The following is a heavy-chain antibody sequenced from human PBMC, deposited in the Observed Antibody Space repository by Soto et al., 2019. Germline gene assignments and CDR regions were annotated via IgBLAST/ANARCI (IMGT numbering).Heavy chain of an antibody. CDR1: GFTVSTNY. V-gene: IGHV3-53*02. Sequence: EVQLVETGGGLIQPGGSLRLSCAVSGFTVSTNYMSWVRQAPGKGLEWVSALYSGGSTYYADSVKGRFTISRDNSKNTLHLQMNGLRAEDTALYYCARHRDAFSSTFDYWGQGTLVTVSS. CDR2: LYSGGST. CDR3: ARHRDAFSSTFDY. J-gene: IGHJ4*02. D-gene: IGHD3-3*02.